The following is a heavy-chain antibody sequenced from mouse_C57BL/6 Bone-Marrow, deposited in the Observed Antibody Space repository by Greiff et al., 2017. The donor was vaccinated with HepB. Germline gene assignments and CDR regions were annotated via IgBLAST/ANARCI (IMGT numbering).Heavy chain of an antibody. J-gene: IGHJ4*01. V-gene: IGHV3-6*01. CDR1: GYSITSGYY. CDR3: ARDCYYGSSSEVYYAMDY. Sequence: ESGPGLVKPSQSLSLTCSVTGYSITSGYYWNWIRQFPGNKLEWMGYISYDGSNNYNPSLKNRISITRDTSKNQFFLKLNSVTTEDTATYYGARDCYYGSSSEVYYAMDYWGQGTSVTVSS. CDR2: ISYDGSN. D-gene: IGHD1-1*01.